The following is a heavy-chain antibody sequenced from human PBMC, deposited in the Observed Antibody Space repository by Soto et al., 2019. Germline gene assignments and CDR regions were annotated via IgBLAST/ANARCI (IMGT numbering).Heavy chain of an antibody. CDR1: GFTFSSYA. CDR3: AKRPASLVCFDY. CDR2: ISGSGGST. J-gene: IGHJ4*02. Sequence: HPGGSLRLSCAASGFTFSSYAMSWVRQAPGKGLEWVSAISGSGGSTYYADSVKGRFTISRDNSKNTLYLQMNSLRAEDTAVYYCAKRPASLVCFDYWGQGPLVTVSS. V-gene: IGHV3-23*01. D-gene: IGHD2-2*01.